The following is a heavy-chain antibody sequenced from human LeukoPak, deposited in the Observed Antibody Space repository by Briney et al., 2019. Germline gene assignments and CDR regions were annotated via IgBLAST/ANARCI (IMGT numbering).Heavy chain of an antibody. V-gene: IGHV3-48*03. CDR2: ISSSGFIM. Sequence: GGSLRLSCVASGFTFSSYEMNWVRQAPGKGLEWVSYISSSGFIMYYADSVEGRFTISRDNAKNSLYLQMNSLRVEDTAVYFCARQSSIWNDGTNTDFNSWGQETLVTVSS. CDR1: GFTFSSYE. D-gene: IGHD1-1*01. CDR3: ARQSSIWNDGTNTDFNS. J-gene: IGHJ4*02.